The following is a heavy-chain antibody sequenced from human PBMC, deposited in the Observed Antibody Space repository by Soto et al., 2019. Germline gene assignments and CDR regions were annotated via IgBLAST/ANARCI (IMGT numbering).Heavy chain of an antibody. Sequence: QVQLVQSGAEVKKPGASVKVSCKASGYTFTNYGINWVRQAPGQGLEWLGSVSADNGERRYAQRVQARVIMTTDTSTTTAYMELRSLRSDDTAVYYCSRGTSIPASGDYWGQGTLVTVS. CDR2: VSADNGER. J-gene: IGHJ4*01. CDR3: SRGTSIPASGDY. D-gene: IGHD6-6*01. V-gene: IGHV1-18*01. CDR1: GYTFTNYG.